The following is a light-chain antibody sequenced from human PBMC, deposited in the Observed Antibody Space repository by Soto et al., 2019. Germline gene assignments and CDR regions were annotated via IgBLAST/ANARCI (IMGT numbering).Light chain of an antibody. Sequence: VNMTQSPSPLPASEGASATIVCQEIQDISNYLHWYQQKPGKAPKLLINDASNLETGVPSRFSGSGSGKDFTFTISSLQPEHIATYYCQQYDNFPRAINFGQGTRLEIK. J-gene: IGKJ5*01. CDR3: QQYDNFPRAIN. V-gene: IGKV1-33*01. CDR1: QDISNY. CDR2: DAS.